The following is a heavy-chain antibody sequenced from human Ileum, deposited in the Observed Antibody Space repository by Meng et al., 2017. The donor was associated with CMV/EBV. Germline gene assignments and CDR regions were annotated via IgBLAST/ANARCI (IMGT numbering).Heavy chain of an antibody. V-gene: IGHV3-23*01. Sequence: LSLTCAASGFTFSSYAMSWVRQAPGKGLEWVSAISGSGGSTYYADSVKGRFTISRDNSKNTLYLQMNSLRAEDTAVYYCARRYFGYFDYWGQGTLVTVSS. J-gene: IGHJ4*02. CDR3: ARRYFGYFDY. CDR2: ISGSGGST. CDR1: GFTFSSYA. D-gene: IGHD2/OR15-2a*01.